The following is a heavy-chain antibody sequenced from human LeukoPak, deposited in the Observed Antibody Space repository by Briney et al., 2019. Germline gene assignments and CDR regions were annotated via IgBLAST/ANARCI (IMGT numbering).Heavy chain of an antibody. CDR3: AREYKGGYFDY. V-gene: IGHV1-46*04. CDR1: GYTFINYY. CDR2: INLSAGNT. J-gene: IGHJ4*02. D-gene: IGHD1-14*01. Sequence: ASVKVSCKASGYTFINYYMHWVRQAPGQGLEWMGVINLSAGNTNYAQKLQGRVTMTRDTSTTTVYMEVSSLTSEDTAVYYCAREYKGGYFDYWGQGTLVTVSS.